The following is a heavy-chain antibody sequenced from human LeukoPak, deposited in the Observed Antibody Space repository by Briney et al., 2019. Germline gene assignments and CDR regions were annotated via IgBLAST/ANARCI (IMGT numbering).Heavy chain of an antibody. J-gene: IGHJ4*02. D-gene: IGHD3-3*02. CDR2: IIPIFGTA. V-gene: IGHV1-69*13. CDR3: ARVGFLEWSAPFDY. Sequence: ASVKVSCKASGGTFSSYAISWVRQAPGQGLEWMGGIIPIFGTANYAQKFQGRVTITADESTSTAYKELSSLRSEDTAVYYCARVGFLEWSAPFDYWGQGTLVTVSS. CDR1: GGTFSSYA.